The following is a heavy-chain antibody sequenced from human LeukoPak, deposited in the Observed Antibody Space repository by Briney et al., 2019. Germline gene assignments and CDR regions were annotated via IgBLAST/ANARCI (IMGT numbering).Heavy chain of an antibody. CDR3: AKDRGIAAAEIN. CDR1: GFTFSSYA. D-gene: IGHD6-13*01. Sequence: GGSLRLSCAASGFTFSSYAMSWVRQAPGGGLEWVSVIIGRGGSTYYADSVKGRFTISRDKSKNTLYLQMNSLRAEDTAVYYCAKDRGIAAAEINWGQGTLVTVSS. J-gene: IGHJ4*02. CDR2: IIGRGGST. V-gene: IGHV3-23*01.